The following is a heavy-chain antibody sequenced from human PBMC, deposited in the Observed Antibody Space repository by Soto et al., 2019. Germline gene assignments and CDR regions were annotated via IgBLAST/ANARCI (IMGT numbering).Heavy chain of an antibody. D-gene: IGHD2-2*01. CDR3: AKDRVIQLLPIWPDP. Sequence: QEHLVESGGGVVQAGTSLRLSCAASGFRFNNYGMHWVRQAPGKGLEWVAFVSSDGNNKYYADSVKGRFTISRDNSKRTMFLQVDSLRVDDTAIYYCAKDRVIQLLPIWPDPWGQGPLVTVSS. CDR2: VSSDGNNK. J-gene: IGHJ5*02. CDR1: GFRFNNYG. V-gene: IGHV3-30*18.